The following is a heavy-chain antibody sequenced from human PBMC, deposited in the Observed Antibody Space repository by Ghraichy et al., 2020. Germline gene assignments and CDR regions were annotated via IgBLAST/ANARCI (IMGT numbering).Heavy chain of an antibody. Sequence: GGSLRLSCAGSGFIFSNFAMNWVRQAPGKGLEWVSSIGGSGDNTYYVQSVKGRFTISRDNSKDTLYLQLKNVRADDTALYFCAKEKWELLPNGWLDPWGQGSLVIVSS. CDR1: GFIFSNFA. J-gene: IGHJ5*02. CDR2: IGGSGDNT. D-gene: IGHD1-26*01. V-gene: IGHV3-23*01. CDR3: AKEKWELLPNGWLDP.